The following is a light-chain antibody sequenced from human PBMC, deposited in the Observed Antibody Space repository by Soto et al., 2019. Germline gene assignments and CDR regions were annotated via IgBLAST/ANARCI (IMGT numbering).Light chain of an antibody. J-gene: IGKJ3*01. V-gene: IGKV1-39*01. CDR3: QQSYSVPIT. CDR1: QSINXY. CDR2: AAS. Sequence: IQMTQSPSSLSASVGDRVTITCRASQSINXYLNWYQQKPGKAPKPLIYAASSLQSGXXXXXXXXXXXXXXXLTISSLQPEDFAIYYCQQSYSVPITFGPGTTVDVK.